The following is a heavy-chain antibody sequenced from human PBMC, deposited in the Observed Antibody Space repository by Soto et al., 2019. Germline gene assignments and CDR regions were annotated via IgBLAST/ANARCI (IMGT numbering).Heavy chain of an antibody. D-gene: IGHD1-26*01. CDR1: GFTFISYE. CDR3: ARDGLVPGMDV. J-gene: IGHJ6*02. CDR2: ISSSGSTI. Sequence: GGSLRLSCAASGFTFISYEMNCVRQAPGRGLEWVSYISSSGSTIYYADSVKGRFTISRDNAKNSLYLQMNSLRAEDTAVYYCARDGLVPGMDVWGQGTTVTVSS. V-gene: IGHV3-48*03.